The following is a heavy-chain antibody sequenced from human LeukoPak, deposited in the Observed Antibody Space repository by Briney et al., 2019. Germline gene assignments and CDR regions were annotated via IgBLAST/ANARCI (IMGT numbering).Heavy chain of an antibody. CDR1: GFTFSDYF. CDR3: ARGPSGYHNT. V-gene: IGHV3-11*04. D-gene: IGHD5-12*01. Sequence: PGGSLRLSCAASGFTFSDYFMSWIRQAPGKGLEWVSYISSGGSLTYYADSVKGRFTISRDNPKNTLYLQMNSLRAEDTAVYYCARGPSGYHNTGGQGTLVTVSS. J-gene: IGHJ4*02. CDR2: ISSGGSLT.